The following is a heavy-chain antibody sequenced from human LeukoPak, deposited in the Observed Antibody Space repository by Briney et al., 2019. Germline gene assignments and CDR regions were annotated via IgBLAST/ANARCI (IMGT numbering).Heavy chain of an antibody. D-gene: IGHD3-22*01. Sequence: SETLSLTCAVSGGSISSSNWWSWVRQPPGKGLEWIGEIYHSGSTNYNPSLKSRVTISVDKSKNQFSLKLSSVTAADTAVYHCASRRYYYDSSGLDYWGQGTLVTVSS. CDR1: GGSISSSNW. CDR3: ASRRYYYDSSGLDY. CDR2: IYHSGST. V-gene: IGHV4-4*02. J-gene: IGHJ4*02.